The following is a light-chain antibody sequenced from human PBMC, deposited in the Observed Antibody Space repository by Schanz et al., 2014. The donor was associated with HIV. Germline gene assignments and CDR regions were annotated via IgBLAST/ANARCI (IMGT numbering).Light chain of an antibody. Sequence: QSVLTQPASESGSLGQSITISCTGTSSDVGAYDYVSWYQQYPGKAPKLVIYDVANRPSGVSNRFSGSKSDNTASLTISGLRAEDEGDYYCGSYTSSTPRSYVFGTGTKLTVL. CDR1: SSDVGAYDY. CDR2: DVA. V-gene: IGLV2-14*03. J-gene: IGLJ1*01. CDR3: GSYTSSTPRSYV.